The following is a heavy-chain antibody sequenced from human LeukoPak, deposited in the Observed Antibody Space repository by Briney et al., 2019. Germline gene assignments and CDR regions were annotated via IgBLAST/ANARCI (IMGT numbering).Heavy chain of an antibody. V-gene: IGHV1-69*13. CDR1: GGTFSSYA. J-gene: IGHJ6*03. CDR3: ARESDYGYYYYMDV. Sequence: SVKVSCKASGGTFSSYAISWVRQAPGQGLEWMGGIIPIFGTTNYAQRFQGRVTITADESTSTAYMELSSLRSEDTAVYYCARESDYGYYYYMDVWGKGTTVTISS. D-gene: IGHD4-17*01. CDR2: IIPIFGTT.